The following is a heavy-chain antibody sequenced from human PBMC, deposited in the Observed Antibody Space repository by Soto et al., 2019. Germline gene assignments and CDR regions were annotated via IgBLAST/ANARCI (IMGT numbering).Heavy chain of an antibody. CDR3: VRERLGIGTWYFDL. J-gene: IGHJ2*01. CDR1: GFTFSDYD. V-gene: IGHV3-13*04. D-gene: IGHD7-27*01. Sequence: EVQLVESGGGLVQPGGSLRLSCAASGFTFSDYDIHWVRQATGKRLEWVSAIATSGSTHYAASVQGRFTISREDAKNSLFLQINSLRDGDTPTYYCVRERLGIGTWYFDLWGRGTLVTVSS. CDR2: IATSGST.